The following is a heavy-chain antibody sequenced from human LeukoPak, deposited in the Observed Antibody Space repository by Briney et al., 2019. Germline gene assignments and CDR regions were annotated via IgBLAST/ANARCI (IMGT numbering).Heavy chain of an antibody. CDR3: ARPESNYDFWSGPADY. CDR2: IYPGDSDT. J-gene: IGHJ4*02. V-gene: IGHV5-51*01. Sequence: GESLKISCKGSGYSFTSYWIGWVRQMPGKGLEWMGIIYPGDSDTRYSPSLQGQVTISADKSISTAYLQWSSLKASDTAMYYCARPESNYDFWSGPADYWGQGTLVTVSS. D-gene: IGHD3-3*01. CDR1: GYSFTSYW.